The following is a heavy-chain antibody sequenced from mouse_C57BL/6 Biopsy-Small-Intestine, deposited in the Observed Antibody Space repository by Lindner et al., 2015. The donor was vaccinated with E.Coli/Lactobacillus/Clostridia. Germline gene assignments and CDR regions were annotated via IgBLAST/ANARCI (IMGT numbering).Heavy chain of an antibody. CDR2: INPNSGGT. CDR3: ARGGILKWSYDAHAYDT. V-gene: IGHV1-72*01. Sequence: SVKVSCKSSGYDFTGNYLHWVRQAPGQGLEWMGWINPNSGGTKYPQKFQGRVTMTRDTTTNTAYMELSSVTSDDKALYYCARGGILKWSYDAHAYDTWGQGTLLTVSS. J-gene: IGHJ3*01. CDR1: GYDFTGNY. D-gene: IGHD2-3*01.